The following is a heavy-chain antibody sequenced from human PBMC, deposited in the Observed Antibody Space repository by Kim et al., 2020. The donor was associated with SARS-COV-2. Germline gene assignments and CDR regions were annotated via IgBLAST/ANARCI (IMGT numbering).Heavy chain of an antibody. CDR1: GFTFSNAW. CDR2: IKSKTVGGTT. CDR3: DFGDGYNGG. Sequence: GGSLRLSCAASGFTFSNAWMTWVRQAPGKGLDWVGRIKSKTVGGTTDYAAPVKGRFTISRDDSKNTVYLQMNSLKTEDTAVYFTDFGDGYNGGWGQGTLVTVSS. V-gene: IGHV3-15*01. J-gene: IGHJ4*02. D-gene: IGHD5-12*01.